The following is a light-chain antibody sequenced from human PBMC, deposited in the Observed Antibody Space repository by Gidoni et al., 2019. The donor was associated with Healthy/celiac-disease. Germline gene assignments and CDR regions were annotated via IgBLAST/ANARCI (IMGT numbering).Light chain of an antibody. CDR3: QQANSFPQT. Sequence: DIQMTPSPSSVSASVGDRVTITCRASQGISSWLAWYQKKPGKAPKLLIYAASSLQSGVPSRFSGSGSGTDFTLTISRLQPEDFATYYCQQANSFPQTFGQGTKVEIK. J-gene: IGKJ1*01. CDR1: QGISSW. V-gene: IGKV1-12*01. CDR2: AAS.